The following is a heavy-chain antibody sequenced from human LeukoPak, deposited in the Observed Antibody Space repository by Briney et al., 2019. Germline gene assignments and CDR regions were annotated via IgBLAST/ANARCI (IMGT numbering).Heavy chain of an antibody. CDR1: GFTFRNYW. V-gene: IGHV3-7*01. Sequence: GGSLRLSCVASGFTFRNYWMSWVRQAPGKGLEWVACIKGDEREKYHVGSVKGRFTISRDNAHNSIYLQMDNLRPEDTALYYCAPLDSTILRRADVGAFWGQGTLVTVSS. CDR2: IKGDEREK. D-gene: IGHD5-18*01. J-gene: IGHJ1*01. CDR3: APLDSTILRRADVGAF.